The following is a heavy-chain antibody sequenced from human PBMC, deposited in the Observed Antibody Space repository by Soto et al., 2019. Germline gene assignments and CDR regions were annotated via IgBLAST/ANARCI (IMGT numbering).Heavy chain of an antibody. J-gene: IGHJ4*02. V-gene: IGHV3-21*01. CDR2: ISSSSSYI. Sequence: GGSLRLSCAASGFTFSSYSMNWVRQARGKGLEWVSSISSSSSYIYYADSVKGRFTISRDNAKNSLYLQMNSLRAEDTAVYYCARDQALSSSWYDFDYWGQGTLVTVSS. CDR1: GFTFSSYS. CDR3: ARDQALSSSWYDFDY. D-gene: IGHD6-13*01.